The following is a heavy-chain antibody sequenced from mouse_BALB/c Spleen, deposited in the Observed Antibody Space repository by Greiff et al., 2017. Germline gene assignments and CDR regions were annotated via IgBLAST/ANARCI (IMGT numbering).Heavy chain of an antibody. CDR2: IWSGGST. V-gene: IGHV2-2*02. J-gene: IGHJ1*01. CDR3: ARNWEITTEGTDWYFDV. Sequence: VQGVESGPGLVQPSQSLSITCTVSGFSLTSYGVHWVRQSPGKGLEWLGVIWSGGSTDYNAAFISRLSISKDNSKSQVFFKRNSLQANDTAIYYCARNWEITTEGTDWYFDVWGAGTTVTVSS. CDR1: GFSLTSYG. D-gene: IGHD2-4*01.